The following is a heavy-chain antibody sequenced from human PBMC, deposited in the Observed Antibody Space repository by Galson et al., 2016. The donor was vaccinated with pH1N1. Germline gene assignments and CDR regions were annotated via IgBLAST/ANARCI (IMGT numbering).Heavy chain of an antibody. J-gene: IGHJ4*02. D-gene: IGHD6-19*01. CDR2: TYYRSKWFY. Sequence: CAISGDCVSSNSAAWNWIRQSPSRGLEWLGRTYYRSKWFYNYAVSVQGRITINPDTSKNQFSLQLNSVTPEDTAVYYCARHSPGRAVGVFDCWGQGTLVTVSS. CDR1: GDCVSSNSAA. V-gene: IGHV6-1*01. CDR3: ARHSPGRAVGVFDC.